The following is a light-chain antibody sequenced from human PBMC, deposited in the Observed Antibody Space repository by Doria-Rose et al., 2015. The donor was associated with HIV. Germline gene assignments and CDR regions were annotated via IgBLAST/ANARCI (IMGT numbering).Light chain of an antibody. J-gene: IGKJ1*01. CDR2: WAS. V-gene: IGKV4-1*01. CDR3: QQYYSTPWT. Sequence: SLAVSLGERATINCKSSQSVLYSSKNKNYLAWYQQKPGQPPKLLIYWASTRESGVPDRFSGSGSGTDFILTISSLQAEDVAVYYCQQYYSTPWTFGQGTKVEIK. CDR1: QSVLYSSKNKNY.